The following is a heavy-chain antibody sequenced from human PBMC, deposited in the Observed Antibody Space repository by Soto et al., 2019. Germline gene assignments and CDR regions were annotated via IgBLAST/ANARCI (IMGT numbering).Heavy chain of an antibody. V-gene: IGHV1-2*04. CDR1: GYTFTSYA. CDR2: INPNSGGT. D-gene: IGHD6-19*01. J-gene: IGHJ6*02. Sequence: GASVKVSCKASGYTFTSYAMHWVRQAPGQRLEWMGWINPNSGGTNYAQKFQGWVTMTRDTSISTAYMELSRLRSDDTAVYYCARDAFKYSSGWTLFYYGMDVWGQGTTVTVSS. CDR3: ARDAFKYSSGWTLFYYGMDV.